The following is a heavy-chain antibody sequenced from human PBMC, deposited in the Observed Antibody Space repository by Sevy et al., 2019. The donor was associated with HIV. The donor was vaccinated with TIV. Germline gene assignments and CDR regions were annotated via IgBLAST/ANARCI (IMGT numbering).Heavy chain of an antibody. J-gene: IGHJ4*02. CDR1: GFIFSDYY. CDR3: AKLPTMAAARDDY. Sequence: GGSLRLSCAASGFIFSDYYMSWIRQAPGKGLEWVSYISSSSSNKFYADSVKGRFTISRVNSKNSLYLQMSSLRAEDTAVYFCAKLPTMAAARDDYWGLGILVTVSS. D-gene: IGHD6-13*01. CDR2: ISSSSSNK. V-gene: IGHV3-11*01.